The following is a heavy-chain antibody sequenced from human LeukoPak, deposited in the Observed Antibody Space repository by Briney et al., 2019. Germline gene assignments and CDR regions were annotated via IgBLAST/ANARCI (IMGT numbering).Heavy chain of an antibody. Sequence: VGSLRLSCAASGFTFSSYSMNWVRQAPGKGLEWVSSISSSSSYIYYADSVKGRFTISRDNAKNSLYLQMNSLRAEDTAVYYCARDRRGYYYGSGSYYGNYYYYYMDVWGKGTTVTISS. CDR3: ARDRRGYYYGSGSYYGNYYYYYMDV. CDR1: GFTFSSYS. CDR2: ISSSSSYI. J-gene: IGHJ6*03. D-gene: IGHD3-10*01. V-gene: IGHV3-21*01.